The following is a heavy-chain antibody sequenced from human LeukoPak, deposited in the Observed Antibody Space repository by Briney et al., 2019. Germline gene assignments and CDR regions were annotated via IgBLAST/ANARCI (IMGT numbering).Heavy chain of an antibody. CDR3: ARERFLELLHDAFDI. Sequence: GGSLRLSCAASGFTFSSDWMSWVRQAPGKGLEWVANIKQDGSEKYYVDSVKGRFTISRDNAKNSLYLQMNSLRADDTAVYYCARERFLELLHDAFDIWGQGTMVTVSS. D-gene: IGHD3-3*01. CDR2: IKQDGSEK. V-gene: IGHV3-7*01. J-gene: IGHJ3*02. CDR1: GFTFSSDW.